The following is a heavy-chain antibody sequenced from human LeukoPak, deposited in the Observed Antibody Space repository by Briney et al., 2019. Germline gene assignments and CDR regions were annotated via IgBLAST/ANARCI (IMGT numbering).Heavy chain of an antibody. D-gene: IGHD1-26*01. V-gene: IGHV3-64D*06. Sequence: PGGSLRLSCSASGFTFSSYAMHWVRQAPGKGLEYVSAISPDGGNTYYADSVKGRFSISRDNSKNTLYLQMSSLRPEDTAVYYCAKSSVGATSDYWGQGTLVTVSS. CDR1: GFTFSSYA. J-gene: IGHJ4*02. CDR3: AKSSVGATSDY. CDR2: ISPDGGNT.